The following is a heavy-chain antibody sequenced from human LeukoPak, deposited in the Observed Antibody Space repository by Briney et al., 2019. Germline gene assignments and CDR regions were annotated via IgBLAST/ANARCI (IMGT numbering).Heavy chain of an antibody. Sequence: PGGSLRLSCAASGFTFSNYAMSWVRQAPGKGLEWVSAISGSGGSTYYADSVKGRFTISRDNSKNTLYLQMNSLRAEDTAVYYCASIVEEFGELLYDYWGQGTLVTVSS. CDR2: ISGSGGST. V-gene: IGHV3-23*01. CDR1: GFTFSNYA. D-gene: IGHD3-10*01. CDR3: ASIVEEFGELLYDY. J-gene: IGHJ4*02.